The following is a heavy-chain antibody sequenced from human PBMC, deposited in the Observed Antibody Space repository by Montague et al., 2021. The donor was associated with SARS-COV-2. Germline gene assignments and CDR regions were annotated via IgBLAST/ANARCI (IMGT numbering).Heavy chain of an antibody. J-gene: IGHJ4*02. D-gene: IGHD6-13*01. CDR2: IYYSGNY. CDR3: ATLLFPATGSLNGFYFDF. V-gene: IGHV4-39*01. Sequence: ETLSLTCTVSGDSISSSCYYWGWIRRPPGKGREWIATIYYSGNYYYNRSLESRVTITIDTSKSLFSLKLNAVTADDTAVYYCATLLFPATGSLNGFYFDFWGQGALVTVSS. CDR1: GDSISSSCYY.